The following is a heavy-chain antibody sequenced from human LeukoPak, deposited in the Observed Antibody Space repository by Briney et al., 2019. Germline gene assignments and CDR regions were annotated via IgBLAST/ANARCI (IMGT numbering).Heavy chain of an antibody. CDR2: IIPIFGTA. V-gene: IGHV1-69*13. CDR1: GGTFSSYA. CDR3: ARNSGIYCGGDCYNNWFDP. Sequence: SVKVSCKASGGTFSSYAISWVRQAPGQGLEWMGGIIPIFGTANYAQKFQGRVTITADESTSTAYMELSSLRSEDTAVYYCARNSGIYCGGDCYNNWFDPWGQGTLVTVSS. J-gene: IGHJ5*02. D-gene: IGHD2-21*02.